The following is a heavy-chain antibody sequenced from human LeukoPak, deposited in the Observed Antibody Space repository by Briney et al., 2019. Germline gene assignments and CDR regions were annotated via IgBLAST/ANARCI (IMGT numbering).Heavy chain of an antibody. CDR3: AKDRYSYAFEYSDS. D-gene: IGHD5-18*01. CDR1: GFTFSSYG. Sequence: PGGSLRLSCAASGFTFSSYGMHWVRQAPGKGLDWVAVISNDGSKKYYADSVKGRFTISRDNSKNTLSLQVSSLRTEDTAVYYCAKDRYSYAFEYSDSWCQGTLVTVSS. V-gene: IGHV3-30*18. CDR2: ISNDGSKK. J-gene: IGHJ4*02.